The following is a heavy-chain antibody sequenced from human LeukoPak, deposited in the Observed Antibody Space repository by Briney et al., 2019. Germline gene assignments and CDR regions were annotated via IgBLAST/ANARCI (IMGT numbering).Heavy chain of an antibody. CDR2: IYYSGST. CDR1: GGSVSSGRYF. CDR3: AREPHDYGAVPGI. D-gene: IGHD4-17*01. Sequence: SETLSLTCTVAGGSVSSGRYFWSWIRQPPGKGLEWIGYIYYSGSTNYNPSLKSRVTISSDASKNQFSLRLSSLTAADTAVYYCAREPHDYGAVPGIWGQGTMVTVSS. J-gene: IGHJ3*02. V-gene: IGHV4-61*01.